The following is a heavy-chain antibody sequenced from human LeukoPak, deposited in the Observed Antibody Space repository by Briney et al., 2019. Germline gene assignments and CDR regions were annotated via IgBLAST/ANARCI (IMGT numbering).Heavy chain of an antibody. D-gene: IGHD3-22*01. Sequence: GGSLRLSCVASGFTFSSYEMNWVRQAPGKGLEWVSYISSSGSTIYYAESVKGRFTISRDNAKKSLYLQMNSLRAEDTAVYYCSRDSSPNYYDNSGYGLDIWGQGTMVTVSS. V-gene: IGHV3-48*03. CDR2: ISSSGSTI. CDR1: GFTFSSYE. J-gene: IGHJ3*02. CDR3: SRDSSPNYYDNSGYGLDI.